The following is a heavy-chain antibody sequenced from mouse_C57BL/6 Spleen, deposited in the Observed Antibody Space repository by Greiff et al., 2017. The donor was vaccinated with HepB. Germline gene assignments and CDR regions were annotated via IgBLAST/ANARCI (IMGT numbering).Heavy chain of an antibody. J-gene: IGHJ4*01. CDR3: AREGPLYGSSPLYARDY. Sequence: EVKVVESEGGLVQPGSSMKLSCTASGFTFSDYYMAWVRQVPEKGLEWVANINYDGSSTYYLDSLKSRFIISRDNAKNILYLQMSSLKSEDTATYYCAREGPLYGSSPLYARDYWGQGTSVTVSS. D-gene: IGHD1-1*01. CDR1: GFTFSDYY. V-gene: IGHV5-16*01. CDR2: INYDGSST.